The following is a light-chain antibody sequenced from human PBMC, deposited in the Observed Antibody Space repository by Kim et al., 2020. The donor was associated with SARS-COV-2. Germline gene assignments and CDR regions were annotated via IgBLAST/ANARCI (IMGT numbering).Light chain of an antibody. CDR2: GAS. Sequence: VSAGERATLSCRASQSVSSNLAWDQQKPGQAHRLLIYGASTRATDIPTRFSGSGSGTEFTLTISSLQSEDFAVYYCQQYNDWPPYTFGQGTKLEI. V-gene: IGKV3-15*01. J-gene: IGKJ2*01. CDR3: QQYNDWPPYT. CDR1: QSVSSN.